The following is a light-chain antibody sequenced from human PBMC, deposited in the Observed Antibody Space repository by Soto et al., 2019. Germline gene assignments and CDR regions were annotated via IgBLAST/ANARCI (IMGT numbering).Light chain of an antibody. Sequence: QSGLTQPPSVSEAPGQKVPISCSGCSSNIGGNSVSGYQQRPGTAPKLPIYDDNKRPSGIPDRFSGSKSGTSATLGITGFQPGDEADYYCGSWDSSLSAYVFGTGTQVTVL. CDR3: GSWDSSLSAYV. CDR2: DDN. J-gene: IGLJ1*01. CDR1: SSNIGGNS. V-gene: IGLV1-51*01.